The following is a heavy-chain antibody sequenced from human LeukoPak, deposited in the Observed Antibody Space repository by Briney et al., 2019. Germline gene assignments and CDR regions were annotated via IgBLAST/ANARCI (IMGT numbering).Heavy chain of an antibody. CDR2: IIPIFGTA. Sequence: SVKVSCKASGGTFSSYAISWVRQAPGPGLEWMGGIIPIFGTANYAQKFQGRVTITADESTSTAYMELSSLRSEDTAVYYCARYSSSWYQGVYAFDIWGQGTMVTVTS. CDR1: GGTFSSYA. D-gene: IGHD6-13*01. CDR3: ARYSSSWYQGVYAFDI. V-gene: IGHV1-69*13. J-gene: IGHJ3*02.